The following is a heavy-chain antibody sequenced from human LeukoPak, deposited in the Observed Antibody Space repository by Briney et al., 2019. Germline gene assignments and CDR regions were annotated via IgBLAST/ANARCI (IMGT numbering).Heavy chain of an antibody. V-gene: IGHV4-4*07. D-gene: IGHD3-22*01. Sequence: SETLSLTCTVSGGSISSYYWSWIRQPAGKGLEWIGRIYTRGSHNYNPPLKSRVTMSAEMSKTKFSPKLSSVPAADAAVYYCXGEGHYYDSTGYYYGXEXXWGQXTLVT. CDR2: IYTRGSH. J-gene: IGHJ1*01. CDR1: GGSISSYY. CDR3: XGEGHYYDSTGYYYGXEXX.